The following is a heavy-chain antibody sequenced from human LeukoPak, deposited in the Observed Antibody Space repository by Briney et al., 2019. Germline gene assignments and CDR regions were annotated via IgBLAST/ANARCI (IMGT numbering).Heavy chain of an antibody. CDR2: IYYSGST. CDR3: ARAYDGYAFDI. J-gene: IGHJ3*02. D-gene: IGHD1-1*01. V-gene: IGHV4-59*12. Sequence: PSETLSLTCTVSGGSISSYYWSWIRQPPGKGLEWIWYIYYSGSTNYNPSLKSRVTISVDTSKNQFSLKLSSVTAADTAVFYCARAYDGYAFDIWGQGTMVAVSS. CDR1: GGSISSYY.